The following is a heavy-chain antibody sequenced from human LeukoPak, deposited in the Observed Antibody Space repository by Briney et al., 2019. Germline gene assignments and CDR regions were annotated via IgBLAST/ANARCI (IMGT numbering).Heavy chain of an antibody. Sequence: GGSLRLSCAASGFTFSSYSMNWVRQAPGKGLEWVTSISSSSSYIYYADSVKGRFTISRDNAKNSLYLQMNSLRAEDTAVYYCARGIAAAGTWFDPWGQGTLVTVSS. D-gene: IGHD6-13*01. CDR3: ARGIAAAGTWFDP. V-gene: IGHV3-21*01. CDR2: ISSSSSYI. CDR1: GFTFSSYS. J-gene: IGHJ5*02.